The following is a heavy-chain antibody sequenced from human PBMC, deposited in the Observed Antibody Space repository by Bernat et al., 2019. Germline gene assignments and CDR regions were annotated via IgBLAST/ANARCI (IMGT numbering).Heavy chain of an antibody. CDR1: GFTFSSYG. Sequence: QVQLVESGGGVVQPGRSLRLSRAASGFTFSSYGMHWVRQALGKGLVWVAVIWYDGSNKYYADSVKGRFTISRDNSKNTLYLQMNSLRAEDTAVYYCAREGYSGYGYYFDYWGQGTLVTVSS. J-gene: IGHJ4*02. V-gene: IGHV3-33*01. CDR3: AREGYSGYGYYFDY. CDR2: IWYDGSNK. D-gene: IGHD5-12*01.